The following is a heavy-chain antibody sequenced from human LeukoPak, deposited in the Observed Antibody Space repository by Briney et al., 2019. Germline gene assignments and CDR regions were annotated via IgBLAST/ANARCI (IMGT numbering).Heavy chain of an antibody. J-gene: IGHJ4*02. V-gene: IGHV3-49*03. Sequence: GGSLRLSCTASGFTFGDYAMSWFRQAPGKGLEWVGFIRSKAYSGTTEYAASVKGRFTISRDNSKSIAYLQMNSLKTEDTAVYYCTRGKDGYNYGHFDYWGQGTLVTVSS. CDR2: IRSKAYSGTT. D-gene: IGHD5-24*01. CDR3: TRGKDGYNYGHFDY. CDR1: GFTFGDYA.